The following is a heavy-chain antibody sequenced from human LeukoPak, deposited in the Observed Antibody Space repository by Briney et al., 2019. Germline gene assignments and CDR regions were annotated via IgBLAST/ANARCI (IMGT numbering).Heavy chain of an antibody. CDR2: ISSSSSNI. V-gene: IGHV3-21*01. CDR1: GFTFSSYS. D-gene: IGHD3-16*02. CDR3: ARELRGELSTNDY. J-gene: IGHJ4*02. Sequence: PGGSLRLSCAASGFTFSSYSMNWVRQAPGEGLEWVSSISSSSSNIYYADSVKGRFTISRDNAKNSLYLQMNSLRAEDTAVYYCARELRGELSTNDYCGQGTLVTVSS.